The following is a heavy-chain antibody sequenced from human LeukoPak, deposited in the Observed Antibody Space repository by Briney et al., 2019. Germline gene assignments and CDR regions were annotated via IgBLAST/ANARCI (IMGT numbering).Heavy chain of an antibody. CDR2: IYTSGTT. V-gene: IGHV4-61*02. D-gene: IGHD3-22*01. Sequence: PSETLSLTCTVSGYSISSGYYWGWIRQPAGKGLEWIGRIYTSGTTNYNPSLKSRVTISVDKSKNQFSLKLSSVTAADTAVYYCARDYYDSSGSFDYWGQGTLVTVSS. CDR3: ARDYYDSSGSFDY. J-gene: IGHJ4*02. CDR1: GYSISSGYY.